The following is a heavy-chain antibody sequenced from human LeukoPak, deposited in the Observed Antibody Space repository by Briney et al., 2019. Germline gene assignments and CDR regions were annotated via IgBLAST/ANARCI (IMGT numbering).Heavy chain of an antibody. CDR2: IYYSGST. D-gene: IGHD3-22*01. CDR1: GGSFSGYY. Sequence: SETLSLTCAVYGGSFSGYYWSWIRQPPGKGLEWIGYIYYSGSTNYNPSLKSRVTISVDTSKNQFSLKLSSVTAADTAVYYCARDAGYGSSGYLGYWGQGTLITVSS. J-gene: IGHJ4*02. CDR3: ARDAGYGSSGYLGY. V-gene: IGHV4-59*01.